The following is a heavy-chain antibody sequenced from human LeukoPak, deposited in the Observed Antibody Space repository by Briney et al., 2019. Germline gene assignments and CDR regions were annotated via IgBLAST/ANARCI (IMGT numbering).Heavy chain of an antibody. D-gene: IGHD6-19*01. CDR1: GGSFSSGSYY. V-gene: IGHV4-61*01. J-gene: IGHJ4*02. Sequence: PSETLSLTCTVSGGSFSSGSYYWSWLRQPPGKGLEWIGYMYYSGSTNYNPSLKSRVTISVDTSKNQFSLKLSSVTAADTAVYYCARVRDSSGWYGGDYWGQGTLVTVAS. CDR2: MYYSGST. CDR3: ARVRDSSGWYGGDY.